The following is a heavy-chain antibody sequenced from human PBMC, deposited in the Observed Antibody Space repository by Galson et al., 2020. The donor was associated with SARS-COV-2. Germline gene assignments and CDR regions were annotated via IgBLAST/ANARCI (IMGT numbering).Heavy chain of an antibody. CDR2: IKQYGSER. CDR3: ARGSRFYDFWSGRAEYFQH. V-gene: IGHV3-7*01. J-gene: IGHJ1*01. CDR1: GFTFSNYW. Sequence: GESLKISCSGSGFTFSNYWMNWVRQAPGQGLEWVANIKQYGSERYYVESVKGRFTISRDNAQNSLYLQMDSLRDDDTAVYFCARGSRFYDFWSGRAEYFQHWGLGTLVTVSS. D-gene: IGHD3-3*01.